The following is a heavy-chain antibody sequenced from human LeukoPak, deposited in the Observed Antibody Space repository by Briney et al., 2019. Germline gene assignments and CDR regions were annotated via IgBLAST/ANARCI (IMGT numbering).Heavy chain of an antibody. CDR2: ILPIFRMT. V-gene: IGHV1-69*13. J-gene: IGHJ4*02. Sequence: GASVKVSCKASGGTFRNYPISWVRQASGQGLEWMGGILPIFRMTNYAEKFQGRVTITADESTTTAYLELNSLRSEDTAVYYCAICSSTWSGDRPDSWGQGSLVTVSS. CDR1: GGTFRNYP. CDR3: AICSSTWSGDRPDS. D-gene: IGHD2-2*01.